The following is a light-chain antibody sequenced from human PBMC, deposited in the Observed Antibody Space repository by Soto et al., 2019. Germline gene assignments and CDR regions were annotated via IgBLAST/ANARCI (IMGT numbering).Light chain of an antibody. J-gene: IGLJ2*01. CDR2: GNS. V-gene: IGLV1-40*01. CDR1: SSNIGAGYD. Sequence: QSVLTQPPSVSGAPGQRVTISCTGSSSNIGAGYDVHWYQQLPGTAPKLLIYGNSNRPSGVPDRFSGSKSGTSASLAITGLQAEDEADYYCQSYDSSLSGSVVFGGGDQAHRP. CDR3: QSYDSSLSGSVV.